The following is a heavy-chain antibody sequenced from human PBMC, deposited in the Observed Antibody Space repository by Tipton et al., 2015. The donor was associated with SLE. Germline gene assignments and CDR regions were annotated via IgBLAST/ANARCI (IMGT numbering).Heavy chain of an antibody. CDR2: IYYNGNI. V-gene: IGHV4-59*01. D-gene: IGHD6-6*01. CDR3: ARGGASSIWFDP. Sequence: LRLSCTVSGGSISRYYWSWVRQPPGKGLEWIGYIYYNGNIKYNPSLKSRVTMSVDTSKNQVSLNLTSLTAADAAVYYCARGGASSIWFDPWGQGILVTVSS. CDR1: GGSISRYY. J-gene: IGHJ5*02.